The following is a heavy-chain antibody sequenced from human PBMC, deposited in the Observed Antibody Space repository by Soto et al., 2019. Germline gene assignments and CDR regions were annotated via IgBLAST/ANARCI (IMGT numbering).Heavy chain of an antibody. J-gene: IGHJ3*02. Sequence: GESLTLSCAASEYTVSRNYISWVRPTPGERLDWVSVIYSGGSTYYAESVKGRFTISSDNSKNTLYLHMNSLRAEDTAVYYCARDPTTVNAFDIWGQGTMVTVSS. CDR1: EYTVSRNY. CDR3: ARDPTTVNAFDI. CDR2: IYSGGST. D-gene: IGHD4-17*01. V-gene: IGHV3-53*01.